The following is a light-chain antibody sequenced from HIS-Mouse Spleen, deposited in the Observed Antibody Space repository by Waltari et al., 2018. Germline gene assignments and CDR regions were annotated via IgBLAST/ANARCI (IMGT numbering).Light chain of an antibody. J-gene: IGLJ2*01. CDR1: ALPKKY. Sequence: SYELTQPPSVSVSPGQTARITCSGDALPKKYAYWYQQNSGQAPVLVVYEDSKRPSGVPERVSCSSSGTMANLTISGAQVEDEADYYCYSTDSSGNHRVFGGGTKLTVL. CDR2: EDS. V-gene: IGLV3-10*01. CDR3: YSTDSSGNHRV.